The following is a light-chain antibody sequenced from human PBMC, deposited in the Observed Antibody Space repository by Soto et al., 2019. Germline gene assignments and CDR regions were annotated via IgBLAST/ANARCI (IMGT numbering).Light chain of an antibody. CDR3: SSYTTSSTYV. Sequence: QSALTQPPSVSGSPGQSVAISCTGTSSEVGSYNRVSRYQQPPGTAPKLMIFDVSNRPSGVPDRFSGSKSGNTASLTISGLQAEDEAYYYCSSYTTSSTYVFGTGTKVTVL. CDR1: SSEVGSYNR. CDR2: DVS. V-gene: IGLV2-18*02. J-gene: IGLJ1*01.